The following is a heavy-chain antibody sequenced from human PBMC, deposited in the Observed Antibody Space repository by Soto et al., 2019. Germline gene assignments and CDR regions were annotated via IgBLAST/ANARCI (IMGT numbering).Heavy chain of an antibody. CDR3: ARDRYCSGGSCDPLV. CDR2: IYYSGST. CDR1: GGTISSGGYY. J-gene: IGHJ6*02. Sequence: SETLSLTCTVSGGTISSGGYYWSWIRQHPGKGLEWIGYIYYSGSTYYNPSLKSRVTISVDTSKNQLSLKLSSVTAADTAVYYCARDRYCSGGSCDPLVWGQGTTVTVSS. V-gene: IGHV4-31*03. D-gene: IGHD2-15*01.